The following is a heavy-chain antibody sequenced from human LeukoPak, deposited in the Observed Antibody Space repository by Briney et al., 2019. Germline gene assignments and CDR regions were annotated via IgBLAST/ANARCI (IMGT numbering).Heavy chain of an antibody. CDR2: ISSNGGST. V-gene: IGHV3-64*01. D-gene: IGHD3-16*02. CDR3: ARVKGDDYVWGSYRYEGFFDY. J-gene: IGHJ4*02. CDR1: GFTFSSYA. Sequence: GGSLRLSCAASGFTFSSYAMHWVRQAPGKGLEYVSAISSNGGSTYYANSVKGRFTISRDNSKNTLYLQMGSLRAEDMAVYYCARVKGDDYVWGSYRYEGFFDYWGQGTLVTVSS.